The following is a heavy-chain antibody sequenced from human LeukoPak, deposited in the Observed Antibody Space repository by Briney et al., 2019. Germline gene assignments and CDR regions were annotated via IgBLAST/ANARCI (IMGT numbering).Heavy chain of an antibody. V-gene: IGHV4-39*07. D-gene: IGHD5-18*01. CDR2: INHSGST. CDR3: ARGGARYSYGFDY. J-gene: IGHJ4*02. CDR1: GGSISSGGYY. Sequence: PSETLSLTCTVSGGSISSGGYYWSWIRQPPGKGLEWIGEINHSGSTNYNPSLESRVTISVDTSKNQFSLKLSSVTAADTAVYYCARGGARYSYGFDYWGQGTLVTVSS.